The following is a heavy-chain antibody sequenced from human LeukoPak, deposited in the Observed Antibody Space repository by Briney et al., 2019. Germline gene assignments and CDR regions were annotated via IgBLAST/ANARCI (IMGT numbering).Heavy chain of an antibody. J-gene: IGHJ4*02. CDR2: IYYTGST. V-gene: IGHV4-59*01. D-gene: IGHD6-19*01. CDR1: GGSISSAY. Sequence: SETLSLTCTVSGGSISSAYWSWLRQPPGKGLEWIGYIYYTGSTNYNPSLKNRVTISVDTSRNQFSLKMSSVTAADTAVYYCARGAGWYQFWGQGTLVTVSS. CDR3: ARGAGWYQF.